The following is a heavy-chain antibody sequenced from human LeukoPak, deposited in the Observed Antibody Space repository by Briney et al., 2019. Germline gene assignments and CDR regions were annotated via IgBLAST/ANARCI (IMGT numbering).Heavy chain of an antibody. V-gene: IGHV3-66*04. Sequence: PGGSLRLSCALSGYTVIHNYMTWVRQDPGKVLEWVSLIWSGGRSDHADSVRGRFPISRDSSKNTLYLHMNRLRADDTAVYYCARQDYRDGSDYWGQGALVTVSS. D-gene: IGHD3-10*01. J-gene: IGHJ4*02. CDR1: GYTVIHNY. CDR3: ARQDYRDGSDY. CDR2: IWSGGRS.